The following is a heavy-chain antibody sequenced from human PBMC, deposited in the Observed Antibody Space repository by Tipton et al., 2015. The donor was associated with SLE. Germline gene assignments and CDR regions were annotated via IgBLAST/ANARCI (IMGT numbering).Heavy chain of an antibody. CDR1: GYTFTGYY. Sequence: QVQLVQSGAEVKKPGASVKVSCQASGYTFTGYYMHWVRQAPGQGLEGMGWINPNSGGTNYAQKFQGRVTMTRDTSISTAYMELSRLRSDDTAVYYCARGEQYCYGSRDYGMDVWGQATTVIVSS. V-gene: IGHV1-2*02. J-gene: IGHJ6*02. D-gene: IGHD3-10*01. CDR3: ARGEQYCYGSRDYGMDV. CDR2: INPNSGGT.